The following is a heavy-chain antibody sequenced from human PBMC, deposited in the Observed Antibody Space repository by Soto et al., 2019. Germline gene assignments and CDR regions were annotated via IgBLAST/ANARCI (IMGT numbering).Heavy chain of an antibody. CDR2: IYPGDSDT. D-gene: IGHD3-22*01. CDR1: GYSFTSYW. J-gene: IGHJ4*02. CDR3: ARLPNYYDSSGYYYYFDY. Sequence: GESLKISCKGSGYSFTSYWIGWVRQMPGKGLEWMGIIYPGDSDTRYSPSFQGQVTISADKSISTAYLQWSSLKASDTAMYYCARLPNYYDSSGYYYYFDYWGQGTLVTVSS. V-gene: IGHV5-51*01.